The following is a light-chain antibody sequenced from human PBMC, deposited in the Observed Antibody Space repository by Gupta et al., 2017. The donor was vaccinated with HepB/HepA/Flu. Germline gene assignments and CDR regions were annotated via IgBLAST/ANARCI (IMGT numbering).Light chain of an antibody. CDR1: SSNTGSNT. V-gene: IGLV1-44*01. CDR2: SDN. CDR3: AAWDDSLNGYV. Sequence: SVLTHQPSASGTPVQRAISSSSGSSSNTGSNTVNWYQQLQGTAPNSLMYSDNQRPSGVPDGLSGSKSGTSASMAIIGLQSEDEADYYCAAWDDSLNGYVFGTGTKVTVL. J-gene: IGLJ1*01.